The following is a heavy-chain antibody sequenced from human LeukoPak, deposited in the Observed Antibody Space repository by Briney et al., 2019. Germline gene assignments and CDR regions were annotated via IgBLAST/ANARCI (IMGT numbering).Heavy chain of an antibody. CDR3: AKDQTGYSSSWYEVY. CDR2: IPYDGLNK. J-gene: IGHJ4*02. V-gene: IGHV3-30*02. Sequence: GGSLRLSCAASGFTFSSYGMHWVRQAPGKGLEWVALIPYDGLNKYYADSVRGRFTISRDNSKNTLYLQMNSLRAEDTAVYYCAKDQTGYSSSWYEVYWGQGTLVTVSS. CDR1: GFTFSSYG. D-gene: IGHD6-13*01.